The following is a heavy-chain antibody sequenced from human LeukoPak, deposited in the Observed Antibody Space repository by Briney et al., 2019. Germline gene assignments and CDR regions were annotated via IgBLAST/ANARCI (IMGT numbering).Heavy chain of an antibody. D-gene: IGHD6-19*01. J-gene: IGHJ6*03. CDR1: GYTFTGYY. Sequence: ASVKVSCKASGYTFTGYYMHWVRQAPGQGLEWMGWINPNSGGTNYAQKFQGRVTMTRDTSISTAYMELSRLRSDDTAVYYCARGVAGSYYYYYMDVWGKGTTVTISS. CDR2: INPNSGGT. V-gene: IGHV1-2*02. CDR3: ARGVAGSYYYYYMDV.